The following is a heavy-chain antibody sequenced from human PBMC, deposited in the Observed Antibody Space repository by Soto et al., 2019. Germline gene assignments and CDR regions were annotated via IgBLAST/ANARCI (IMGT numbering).Heavy chain of an antibody. V-gene: IGHV1-8*01. CDR2: MNPNSGNT. CDR1: GYTFTSYD. CDR3: AVSSGYYYGSASYYNGYYYYYYYMDV. Sequence: QVQLVQSGAEVKKPGASVKVSCKASGYTFTSYDINWVRQATGQGLEWMGWMNPNSGNTGYAQKFQGRVTMTRNTFISTAYMVLSSLRSEDTAVYYCAVSSGYYYGSASYYNGYYYYYYYMDVWGKGTTVTGSS. J-gene: IGHJ6*03. D-gene: IGHD3-10*01.